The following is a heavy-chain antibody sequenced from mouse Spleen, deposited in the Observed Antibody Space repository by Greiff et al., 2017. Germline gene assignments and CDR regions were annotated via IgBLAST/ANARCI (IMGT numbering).Heavy chain of an antibody. Sequence: VPLQQSDAELVKPGASVKISCKVSGYTFTDHTIHWMKQRPEPGLEWIGYIYPRDGSTKYNEKFKGKATLTADKSSSTAYMQLNSLTSEDSAVYFCARSYDGYYVYFDYWGQGTTLTVSS. V-gene: IGHV1-78*01. J-gene: IGHJ2*01. D-gene: IGHD2-3*01. CDR3: ARSYDGYYVYFDY. CDR2: IYPRDGST. CDR1: GYTFTDHT.